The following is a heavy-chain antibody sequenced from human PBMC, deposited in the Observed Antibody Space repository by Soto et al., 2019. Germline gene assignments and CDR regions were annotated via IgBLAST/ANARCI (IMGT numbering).Heavy chain of an antibody. CDR3: ARSRLPRGVDTINDAFDI. CDR1: GFTFSAYS. CDR2: ISSTSDII. V-gene: IGHV3-48*02. D-gene: IGHD3-10*01. J-gene: IGHJ3*02. Sequence: GGSLRLSCATSGFTFSAYSINWVRQAPGKGLEWVSYISSTSDIIYYVDSVRGRFTISRDNDQNSLSLQMNNLRDEDTAVYYCARSRLPRGVDTINDAFDIWGQGTKVTVSS.